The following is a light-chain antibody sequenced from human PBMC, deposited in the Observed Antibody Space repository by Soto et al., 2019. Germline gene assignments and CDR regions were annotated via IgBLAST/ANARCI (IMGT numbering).Light chain of an antibody. V-gene: IGLV2-14*01. Sequence: QSVLTQPASVSRSPGQSITISCTGTSSDVGGYNFVSWYQQHPGKVPKIIIYEVSNRPSGVSNRFSGSKSGNTASLTISGLQAEDEADYFCKSYAGSNTYVFGSGTKVTVL. J-gene: IGLJ1*01. CDR2: EVS. CDR3: KSYAGSNTYV. CDR1: SSDVGGYNF.